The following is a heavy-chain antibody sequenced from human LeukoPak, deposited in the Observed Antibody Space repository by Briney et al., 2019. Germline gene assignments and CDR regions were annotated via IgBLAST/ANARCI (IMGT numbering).Heavy chain of an antibody. D-gene: IGHD3-16*01. CDR2: IYYSGST. V-gene: IGHV4-30-4*08. CDR3: ARERGEITSRAFDF. J-gene: IGHJ4*02. CDR1: GGSISSGDYY. Sequence: SETLSLTCTVSGGSISSGDYYWSWIRQPPGKGLEWIGYIYYSGSTYYNPSLKSRVTISVDTSKNQFSLKLSSVTAADTAVYYCARERGEITSRAFDFWGQGTLVTVSS.